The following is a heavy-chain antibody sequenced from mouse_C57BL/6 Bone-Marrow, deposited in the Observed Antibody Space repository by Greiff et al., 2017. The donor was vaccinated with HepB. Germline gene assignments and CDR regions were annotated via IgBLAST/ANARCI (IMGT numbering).Heavy chain of an antibody. J-gene: IGHJ3*01. CDR2: IRSKSNNYAT. CDR1: GFSFNTYA. D-gene: IGHD2-1*01. Sequence: EVKLVESGGGLVQPKGSLKLSCAASGFSFNTYAMNWVRQAPGKGLEWVARIRSKSNNYATYYADSVKDRFTISRDDSESMLYLQMNNLKTEDTAMYYCVRPFYGNLFAYWGQGTLVTVSA. V-gene: IGHV10-1*01. CDR3: VRPFYGNLFAY.